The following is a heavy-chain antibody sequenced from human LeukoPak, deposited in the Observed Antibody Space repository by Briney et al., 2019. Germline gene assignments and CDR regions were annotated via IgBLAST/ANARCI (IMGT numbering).Heavy chain of an antibody. CDR2: IYYIGST. Sequence: SETLSLTCTVSGASISSYYWSWIRQPPGKGLEWIGYIYYIGSTNYNPSLKSRVTISVDTSKNQFSLKLSSVTAADTAVYYCARVRFYSGTYYFDYWGQGTLVTVSS. CDR1: GASISSYY. J-gene: IGHJ4*02. V-gene: IGHV4-59*01. D-gene: IGHD1-26*01. CDR3: ARVRFYSGTYYFDY.